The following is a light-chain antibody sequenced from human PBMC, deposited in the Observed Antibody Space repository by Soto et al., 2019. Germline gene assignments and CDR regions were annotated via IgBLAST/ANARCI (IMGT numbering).Light chain of an antibody. V-gene: IGKV1-39*01. J-gene: IGKJ2*01. CDR2: AAS. CDR3: QQSYSIPYT. CDR1: QSISSY. Sequence: DIQMTQSPSSLSASVGDRVTITCRASQSISSYLNWYQQKPGKAPNLLISAASSLQSGVPSRFSGSGSGTDFTLTISSLQPEDFATYYCQQSYSIPYTFGQGTKLEIK.